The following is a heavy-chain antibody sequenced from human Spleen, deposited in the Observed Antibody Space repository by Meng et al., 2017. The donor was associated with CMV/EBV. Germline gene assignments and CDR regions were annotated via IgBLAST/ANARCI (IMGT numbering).Heavy chain of an antibody. V-gene: IGHV3-23*01. D-gene: IGHD3-22*01. CDR2: ISSRGDAT. CDR1: GFTFNTYT. Sequence: GESLKISCAASGFTFNTYTLSWVRQAPGKGLEWVAAISSRGDATYYTDSVKGRFTVSRDNSNSSLYLQMHNLRAEDTAVYYCAKTLDMIVVVGILDYWGQGTLVTVSS. CDR3: AKTLDMIVVVGILDY. J-gene: IGHJ4*02.